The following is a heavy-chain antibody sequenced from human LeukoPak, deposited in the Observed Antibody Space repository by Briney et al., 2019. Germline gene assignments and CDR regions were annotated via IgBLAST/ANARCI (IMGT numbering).Heavy chain of an antibody. J-gene: IGHJ6*03. V-gene: IGHV4-4*09. CDR3: ARHSRAYYYDSSGYYYRDYYYLDV. CDR2: IYTSGST. CDR1: GGSISSYH. D-gene: IGHD3-22*01. Sequence: PSETLSLTCTVSGGSISSYHWSWIRQPPGKGLEWIGYIYTSGSTNYNPSLKSRVTISVDTSKNQFSLKLSSVTAADTAVYYCARHSRAYYYDSSGYYYRDYYYLDVWGKGTTVTVSS.